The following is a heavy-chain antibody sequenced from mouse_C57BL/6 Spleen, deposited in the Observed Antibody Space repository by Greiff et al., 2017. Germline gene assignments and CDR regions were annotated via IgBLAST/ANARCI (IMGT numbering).Heavy chain of an antibody. Sequence: EVQLVESEGGLVQPGSSMKLSCTASGFTFSDYYMAWVRQVPEKGLEWVANINYDGSSTYYLDSLKSRFIISIDHATNILYLQMSSLKSEDTATYYCARDYYDGSSYGYAMDYWGQGTSVTVSS. CDR2: INYDGSST. D-gene: IGHD1-1*01. CDR3: ARDYYDGSSYGYAMDY. J-gene: IGHJ4*01. V-gene: IGHV5-16*01. CDR1: GFTFSDYY.